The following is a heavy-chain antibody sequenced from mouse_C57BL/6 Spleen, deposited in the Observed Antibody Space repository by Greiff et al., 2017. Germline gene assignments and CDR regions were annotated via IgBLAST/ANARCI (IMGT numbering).Heavy chain of an antibody. CDR3: TRGGITTTVVAFDY. D-gene: IGHD1-1*01. J-gene: IGHJ2*01. CDR2: IDPETGGT. CDR1: GYTFTDYE. V-gene: IGHV1-15*01. Sequence: QVQLKQSGAELVRPGASVTLSCKASGYTFTDYEMHWVKQTPVHGLEWIGAIDPETGGTAYNQKFKGKAILTADKSSSTAYMELRSLTSEDSAVYYCTRGGITTTVVAFDYWGQGTTLTVSS.